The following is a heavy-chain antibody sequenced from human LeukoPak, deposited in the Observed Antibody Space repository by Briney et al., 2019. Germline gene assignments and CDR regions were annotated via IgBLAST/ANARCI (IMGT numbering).Heavy chain of an antibody. CDR2: IYTSGST. CDR1: GSISGYY. V-gene: IGHV4-4*09. CDR3: ARQKCTSTSCLTKNAFDI. J-gene: IGHJ3*02. D-gene: IGHD2-2*01. Sequence: PSETLSLTCTVSGSISGYYWSWIRQPPGKGLEWIGYIYTSGSTNYNPSLESRVTISVDTSKNQFSLDLSSVTAADTAVYYCARQKCTSTSCLTKNAFDIWGQETMVTVSS.